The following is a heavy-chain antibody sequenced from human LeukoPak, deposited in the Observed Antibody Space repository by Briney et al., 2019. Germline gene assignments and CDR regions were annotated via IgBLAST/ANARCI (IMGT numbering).Heavy chain of an antibody. Sequence: GGSLRLSCAASGFTFNNYAMSWVRQAPGKGLEWVSVIYSGGSTYYADSVKGRFTLSRDNSKNTLYLQMNSLRAEDTAVYYCAATPDILTGYYVDYWGQGTLVTVSS. D-gene: IGHD3-9*01. CDR3: AATPDILTGYYVDY. CDR2: IYSGGST. V-gene: IGHV3-66*01. CDR1: GFTFNNYA. J-gene: IGHJ4*02.